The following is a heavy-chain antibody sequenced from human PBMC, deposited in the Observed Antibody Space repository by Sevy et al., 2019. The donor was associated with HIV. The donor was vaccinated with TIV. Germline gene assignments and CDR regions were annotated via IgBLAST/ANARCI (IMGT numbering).Heavy chain of an antibody. CDR3: ARDNATVSRRGLRYYYYGTDV. D-gene: IGHD2-2*01. CDR1: GFTFSTYW. CDR2: INEDGTEK. V-gene: IGHV3-7*01. J-gene: IGHJ6*02. Sequence: GGSLRLSCAASGFTFSTYWMSWFRQAPGKGLEWVANINEDGTEKSYVDAVKGRFTMSRDNAKNSMFREMNRLRAEDAAVYYCARDNATVSRRGLRYYYYGTDVWGQGTTVTVSS.